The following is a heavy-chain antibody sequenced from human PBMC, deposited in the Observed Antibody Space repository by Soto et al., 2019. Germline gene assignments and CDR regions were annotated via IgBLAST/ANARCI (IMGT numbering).Heavy chain of an antibody. CDR1: GFSLSTSGVG. Sequence: QITLKESGPTLVKPTQTLTLTCTFSGFSLSTSGVGVGWIRQPPGKALEWLALIYWDDDKRYSPSLKSRLTITKDPSKNQVVLTMTNMDPVDTATYYCAHILWQQLRVDPWGQGTLVTVSS. CDR3: AHILWQQLRVDP. J-gene: IGHJ5*02. CDR2: IYWDDDK. D-gene: IGHD6-13*01. V-gene: IGHV2-5*02.